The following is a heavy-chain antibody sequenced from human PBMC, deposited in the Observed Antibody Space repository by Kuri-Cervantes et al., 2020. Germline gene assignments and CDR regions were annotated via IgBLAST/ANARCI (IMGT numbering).Heavy chain of an antibody. V-gene: IGHV3-30*18. CDR3: AKKLHTPQGNYYGSGSYFLPLDY. J-gene: IGHJ4*02. Sequence: GGSLRLSCAASGFTFSSYGMHWVRQAPGKGLEWVAVISYDGSNKYYADSVKGRFTTSRDNSKNTLYLQMNSLRAEDTAVYYCAKKLHTPQGNYYGSGSYFLPLDYWGQGTLVTVSS. CDR1: GFTFSSYG. D-gene: IGHD3-10*01. CDR2: ISYDGSNK.